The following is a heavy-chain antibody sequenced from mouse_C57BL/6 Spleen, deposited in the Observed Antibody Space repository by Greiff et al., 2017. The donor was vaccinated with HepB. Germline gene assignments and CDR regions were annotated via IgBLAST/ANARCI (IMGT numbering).Heavy chain of an antibody. CDR1: GYTFTSYW. CDR2: IHPDSGST. V-gene: IGHV1-64*01. CDR3: AKMYIVTDCFDY. D-gene: IGHD2-12*01. Sequence: QVQLQQPGAELVKPGASVKFSCKASGYTFTSYWMHWVKQRPGQGLEWIGMIHPDSGSTNYNEKFKSKATLTVDKSSSTAYMQLSSLTSEDAAVYYCAKMYIVTDCFDYWGQGTTLTVSS. J-gene: IGHJ2*01.